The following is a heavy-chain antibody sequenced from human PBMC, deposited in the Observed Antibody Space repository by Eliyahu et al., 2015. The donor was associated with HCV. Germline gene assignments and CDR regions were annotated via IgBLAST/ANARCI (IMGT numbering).Heavy chain of an antibody. J-gene: IGHJ6*02. D-gene: IGHD4-17*01. V-gene: IGHV1-18*01. CDR1: GYTFTSYG. CDR3: ARDLPTDGDHAYYYYYYGMDV. CDR2: ISAYHGKT. Sequence: QVQLVQSGAEVKKPGASVKVSCKASGYTFTSYGISWVRQAPGQGLEWMGWISAYHGKTNYAQKRQGRVTMTTDTSTSTAYMELRSLRSDDTAVYYCARDLPTDGDHAYYYYYYGMDVWGQGTTVTVSS.